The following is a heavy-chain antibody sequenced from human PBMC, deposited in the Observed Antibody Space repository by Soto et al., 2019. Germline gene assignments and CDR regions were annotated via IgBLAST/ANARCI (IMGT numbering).Heavy chain of an antibody. V-gene: IGHV4-39*01. Sequence: SETLSLTCTVSGGSISSSSYYWGWIRQPPGKGLEWIGSIYYTGSTYYNPSLKSRVTISVDTSKNQFSLKLSSVTAADTAVYYCARQNRGIPAAGNFDFWGQGTLVTVSS. D-gene: IGHD6-13*01. CDR3: ARQNRGIPAAGNFDF. CDR1: GGSISSSSYY. J-gene: IGHJ4*02. CDR2: IYYTGST.